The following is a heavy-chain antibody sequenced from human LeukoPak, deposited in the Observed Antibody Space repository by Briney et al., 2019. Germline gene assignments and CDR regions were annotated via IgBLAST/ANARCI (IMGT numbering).Heavy chain of an antibody. CDR3: ARGGYSSSWYSTDY. CDR2: MNPNSGNT. CDR1: GYTFTSYY. Sequence: GASVKVSCKASGYTFTSYYMHWVRLAPGQGLEWMGWMNPNSGNTGYAQKFQGRVTITRNTSISTAYMELSSLRSEDTAVYYCARGGYSSSWYSTDYWGQGTLVTVSS. V-gene: IGHV1-8*01. J-gene: IGHJ4*02. D-gene: IGHD6-13*01.